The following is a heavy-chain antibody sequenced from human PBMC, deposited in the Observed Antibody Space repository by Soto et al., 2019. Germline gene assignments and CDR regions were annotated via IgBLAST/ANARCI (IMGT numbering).Heavy chain of an antibody. V-gene: IGHV5-10-1*01. Sequence: GESLKISCKGSGYSFTSYWISWVRQMPGKGLEWMGRIDPSDSYTNYSPSFQGHVTISADKSISTAYLQWSSLKASDTAMYYCASPYYYSVGMDVWGQGTTVTVSS. J-gene: IGHJ6*02. D-gene: IGHD3-10*01. CDR1: GYSFTSYW. CDR3: ASPYYYSVGMDV. CDR2: IDPSDSYT.